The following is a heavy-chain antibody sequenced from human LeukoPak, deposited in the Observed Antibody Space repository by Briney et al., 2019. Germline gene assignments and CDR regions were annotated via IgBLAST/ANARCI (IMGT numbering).Heavy chain of an antibody. CDR2: ISSSSYI. CDR3: ARADPDAFDI. J-gene: IGHJ3*02. CDR1: GFTFSSYA. V-gene: IGHV3-21*01. Sequence: PGGSLRLSCAASGFTFSSYAMNWVRQAPGKGLEWVSSISSSSYIYYADSVKGRFTISRDNARNSLYLQMNSLRAEDTAVYYCARADPDAFDIWGQGTMVTVSS.